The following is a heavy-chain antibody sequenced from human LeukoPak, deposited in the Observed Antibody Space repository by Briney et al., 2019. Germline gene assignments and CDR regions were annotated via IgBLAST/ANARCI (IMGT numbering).Heavy chain of an antibody. V-gene: IGHV3-7*01. Sequence: GGSLRLSCAASGFTFSSYWMSCVRQAPGNGLEWVANIKQDGSEKYYVDSVKGRFTISRDNAKNSLYLQMNSLRAEDTAVYYCARGEIVVPEYFDLWGRGTLVTVSS. CDR1: GFTFSSYW. CDR3: ARGEIVVPEYFDL. D-gene: IGHD2-15*01. CDR2: IKQDGSEK. J-gene: IGHJ2*01.